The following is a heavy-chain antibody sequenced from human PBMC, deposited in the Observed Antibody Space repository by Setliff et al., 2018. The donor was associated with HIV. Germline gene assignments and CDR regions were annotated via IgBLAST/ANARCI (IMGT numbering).Heavy chain of an antibody. CDR3: ARDGSGAGLLWFGELRGYFDY. CDR2: ISLDASNS. CDR1: GFTFSSYS. Sequence: GGSLRLSCAASGFTFSSYSMHWVRQAPGKGLEWVAFISLDASNSYYADSVKGRFTTSRDNSKNTVYLQMNSLRTEDTAMYYCARDGSGAGLLWFGELRGYFDYWGQGTLVTVSS. V-gene: IGHV3-30*04. J-gene: IGHJ4*02. D-gene: IGHD3-10*01.